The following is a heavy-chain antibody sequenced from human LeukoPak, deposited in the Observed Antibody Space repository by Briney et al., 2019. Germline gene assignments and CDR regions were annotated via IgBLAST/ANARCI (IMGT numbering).Heavy chain of an antibody. D-gene: IGHD1-1*01. J-gene: IGHJ6*02. Sequence: SETLSLTCTVSGGSISSYYWSWIRQPPGKGLEWIGYIYDSGSTNYNPSLKSRVTISVDTSKNQFSLKLSSVTAADTAVYYCARVGGTNYYYYGMDIWGQGTTVTVSS. CDR3: ARVGGTNYYYYGMDI. V-gene: IGHV4-59*01. CDR2: IYDSGST. CDR1: GGSISSYY.